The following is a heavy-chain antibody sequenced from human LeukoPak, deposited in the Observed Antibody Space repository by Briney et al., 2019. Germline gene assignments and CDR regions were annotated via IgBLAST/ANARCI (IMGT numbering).Heavy chain of an antibody. CDR1: GFTFSSYA. D-gene: IGHD2-2*01. V-gene: IGHV3-23*01. CDR2: ISLIGGST. CDR3: AKDRYCSSTTCSRYFDY. Sequence: GGSLRLSCAASGFTFSSYAMSWVRQAPGRGLEWVSAISLIGGSTHYADSVKGRFTISRDNSMNTLYLQMNSLSAEDTAVYYCAKDRYCSSTTCSRYFDYWGQGTLVTVSS. J-gene: IGHJ4*02.